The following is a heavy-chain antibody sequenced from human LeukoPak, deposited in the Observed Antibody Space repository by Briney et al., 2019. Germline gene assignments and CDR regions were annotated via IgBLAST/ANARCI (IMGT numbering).Heavy chain of an antibody. CDR2: LSASGGSS. CDR3: AKSDERASWFYFDY. Sequence: GGSLRLSCSASGFTFSSFSMSWVRQAPGKGLEWVSALSASGGSSYYAASMKGRFTISRDNSKNTLYLQLNSLTAEDTAVYYCAKSDERASWFYFDYWGQGTLVTVSS. J-gene: IGHJ4*02. V-gene: IGHV3-23*01. D-gene: IGHD6-13*01. CDR1: GFTFSSFS.